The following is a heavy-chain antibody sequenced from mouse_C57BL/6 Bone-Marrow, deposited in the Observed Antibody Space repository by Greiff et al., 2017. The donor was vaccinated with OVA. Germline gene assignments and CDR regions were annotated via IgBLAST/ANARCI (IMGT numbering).Heavy chain of an antibody. CDR1: GYTFTDYN. Sequence: VQLQQSGPELVKPGASVKMSRKASGYTFTDYNMHWVKQSHGKSLEWIGYINPNNGGTSYNQKFKGKATLTVNKSSSTAYMELRSLTSEDSAVYYCAGWLLPKGYAMDYWGQGTSVTVSS. V-gene: IGHV1-22*01. D-gene: IGHD2-3*01. J-gene: IGHJ4*01. CDR2: INPNNGGT. CDR3: AGWLLPKGYAMDY.